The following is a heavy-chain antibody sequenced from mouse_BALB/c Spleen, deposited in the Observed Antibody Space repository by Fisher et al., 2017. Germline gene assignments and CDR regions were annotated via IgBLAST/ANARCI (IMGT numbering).Heavy chain of an antibody. V-gene: IGHV5-9-1*01. Sequence: RFTISRDNAKNTLYLQMSSLRSEDTAMYYCARWGYYYGSNYAMDYWGQGTSVTVSS. J-gene: IGHJ4*01. CDR3: ARWGYYYGSNYAMDY. D-gene: IGHD1-1*01.